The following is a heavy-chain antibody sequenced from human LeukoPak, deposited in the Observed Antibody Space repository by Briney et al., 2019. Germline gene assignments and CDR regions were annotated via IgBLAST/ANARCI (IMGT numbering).Heavy chain of an antibody. CDR1: GGSISSSSYY. V-gene: IGHV4-39*01. CDR2: IYYSGST. D-gene: IGHD2-21*02. Sequence: SETLSLTCTVSGGSISSSSYYWGWIRQPPGKGLEWIGSIYYSGSTYYNPSLKSRVTISVDTSKNQFSLKLSSVTAADTAVYYCXXSXXXLVTAIRYYYYYGMDVWGQGTTVTVSS. J-gene: IGHJ6*02. CDR3: XXSXXXLVTAIRYYYYYGMDV.